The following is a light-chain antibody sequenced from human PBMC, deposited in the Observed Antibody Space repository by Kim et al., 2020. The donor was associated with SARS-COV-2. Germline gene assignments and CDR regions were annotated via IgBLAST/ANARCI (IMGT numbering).Light chain of an antibody. J-gene: IGLJ2*01. V-gene: IGLV3-1*01. CDR1: KLEDKY. CDR3: QTWDSSSVI. Sequence: SYELTQPPSMSVSPGQTASITCSGDKLEDKYVCWYQQKAGQSPVLLIYQDTKWPSGIPERFSGSNSGNTATLTISGTQAMDEADYYCQTWDSSSVIFGGGTQLTVL. CDR2: QDT.